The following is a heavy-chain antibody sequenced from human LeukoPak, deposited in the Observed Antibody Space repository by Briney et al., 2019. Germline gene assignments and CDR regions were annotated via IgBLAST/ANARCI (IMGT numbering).Heavy chain of an antibody. J-gene: IGHJ6*02. V-gene: IGHV3-23*01. D-gene: IGHD3-10*01. CDR1: GFTFSSYA. CDR2: ISGSGGST. Sequence: PGGSLRLSCAASGFTFSSYAMSWVRQAPGKGLEWVSAISGSGGSTYYADSVKGRFTISRDNSKNTLYLQMNSLRAEDTAVYYCARDLWFGEKGYYYGMDVWGQGTTVTVSS. CDR3: ARDLWFGEKGYYYGMDV.